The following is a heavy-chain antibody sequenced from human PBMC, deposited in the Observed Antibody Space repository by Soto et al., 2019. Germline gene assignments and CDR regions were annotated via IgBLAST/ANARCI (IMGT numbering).Heavy chain of an antibody. V-gene: IGHV4-34*01. CDR1: GGSFSGYY. CDR2: INHSGST. CDR3: ARDKITGLFDY. D-gene: IGHD3-16*01. Sequence: QVQLQQWGAGLLKPSETLSLTCAVYGGSFSGYYWTWIRQPPGTGLEWIGEINHSGSTNYNPSLKSRATIAGDTAKNQFSLKLTSVTAAGTAVYYCARDKITGLFDYWGQGPLVTVSS. J-gene: IGHJ4*02.